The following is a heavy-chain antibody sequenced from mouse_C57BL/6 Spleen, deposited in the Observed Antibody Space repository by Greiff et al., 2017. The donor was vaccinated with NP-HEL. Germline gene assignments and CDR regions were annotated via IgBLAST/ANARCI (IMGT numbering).Heavy chain of an antibody. CDR2: IRNKANGYTT. J-gene: IGHJ1*03. Sequence: EVKLMESGGGLVQPGGSLSLSCAASGFTFTDYYMSWVRQPPGKGLEWLGFIRNKANGYTTEYSASVKGRFTISRDNSHSILYLQMNALSAEDSATYSCARWPIYYGTYAYFDVWGTGTTVTVSS. CDR3: ARWPIYYGTYAYFDV. CDR1: GFTFTDYY. V-gene: IGHV7-3*01. D-gene: IGHD2-1*01.